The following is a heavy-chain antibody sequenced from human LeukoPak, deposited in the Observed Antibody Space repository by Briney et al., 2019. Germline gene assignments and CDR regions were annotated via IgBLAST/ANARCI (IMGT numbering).Heavy chain of an antibody. CDR3: AKAGSGWSNSDY. CDR2: ISYDGSNK. D-gene: IGHD6-19*01. CDR1: GFTFSSYA. Sequence: GGSLRLSCAASGFTFSSYAMHWVRQAPGKGLEWVAVISYDGSNKYYADSVKGRFTISRDNFQSTLYLQMNSLRADDTALYYCAKAGSGWSNSDYWGQGALVTVSS. J-gene: IGHJ4*02. V-gene: IGHV3-30*04.